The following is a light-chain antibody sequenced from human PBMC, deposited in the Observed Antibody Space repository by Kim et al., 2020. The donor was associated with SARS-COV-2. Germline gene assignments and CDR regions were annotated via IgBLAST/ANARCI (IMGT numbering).Light chain of an antibody. Sequence: ELTQDPAVSVALGQTVRITCQGDSLRSYYATWYQQKPRQAPVLVIYGRNNRPSGIPDRFSGSASGNTASLTISGAQAEDESDFYCQCWDSGGNVVFGGGTKLTVL. V-gene: IGLV3-19*01. J-gene: IGLJ2*01. CDR3: QCWDSGGNVV. CDR2: GRN. CDR1: SLRSYY.